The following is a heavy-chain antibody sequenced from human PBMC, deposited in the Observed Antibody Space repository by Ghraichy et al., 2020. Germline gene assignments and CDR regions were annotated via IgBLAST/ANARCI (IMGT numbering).Heavy chain of an antibody. J-gene: IGHJ4*02. Sequence: SQTLSLTCAFSGGSFTSYYWSWVRQPPGKGLEWIGDINHSGSPNYNPSLKSRLTISVDTSNNQFSLTLTSVTAADTATYYCARGDRSVWDVLWFWGQGTLVTVSS. V-gene: IGHV4-34*01. CDR1: GGSFTSYY. CDR3: ARGDRSVWDVLWF. CDR2: INHSGSP. D-gene: IGHD5-18*01.